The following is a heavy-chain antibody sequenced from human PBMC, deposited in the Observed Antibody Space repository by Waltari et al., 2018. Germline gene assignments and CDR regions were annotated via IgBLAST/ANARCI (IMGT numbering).Heavy chain of an antibody. CDR1: GFAFSDHY. D-gene: IGHD2-2*01. J-gene: IGHJ4*02. V-gene: IGHV3-72*01. Sequence: EVQLVESGGGLVQPGGSLRLSCAASGFAFSDHYMDWVRQAPGKGLEWVASIRDKAKSYTLEYAASVKGRFIISRDDSMNSLYLQMNNLKTEDTAMYFCARGYCVSNSCYCGDSWGQGTLVTVSS. CDR3: ARGYCVSNSCYCGDS. CDR2: IRDKAKSYTL.